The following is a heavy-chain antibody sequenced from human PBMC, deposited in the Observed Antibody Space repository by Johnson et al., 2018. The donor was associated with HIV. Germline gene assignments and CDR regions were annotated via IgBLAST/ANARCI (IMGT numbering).Heavy chain of an antibody. CDR2: IKQDGGDK. J-gene: IGHJ3*02. V-gene: IGHV3-7*01. Sequence: VQLVESGGGVVQPGRSLRLSCAASGFTFSSYGMHWVRQAPGKGLEWVANIKQDGGDKYYVDSVKGRFTISRDNAKNSLYLQMNSLRAEDTAVYYCARGTPWDAFDIWGQGTMVTVSS. CDR1: GFTFSSYG. CDR3: ARGTPWDAFDI.